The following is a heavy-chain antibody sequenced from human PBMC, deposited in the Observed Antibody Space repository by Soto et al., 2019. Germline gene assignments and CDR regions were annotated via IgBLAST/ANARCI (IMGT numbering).Heavy chain of an antibody. D-gene: IGHD2-21*02. Sequence: PSETLSLTCTVSGGSISSSSYYWGWIRQPPGKGLEWIGSIYYSGSTYYNPSLKSRVTISVDTSKNQLSLKLSSVTAADTAVYYCARRGDSLPFDYWGQGTLVTVSS. CDR2: IYYSGST. V-gene: IGHV4-39*01. CDR3: ARRGDSLPFDY. J-gene: IGHJ4*02. CDR1: GGSISSSSYY.